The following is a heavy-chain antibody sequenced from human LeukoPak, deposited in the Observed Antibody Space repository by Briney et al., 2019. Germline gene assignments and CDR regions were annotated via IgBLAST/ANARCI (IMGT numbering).Heavy chain of an antibody. Sequence: GGSLRLSCAASGFTFSSYGMHWVRQAPGKGLEWVAVIWYDGSNKYHADSVKGRFTISRDNSKNTLYLQMNTLRAEDTAVYYCARDRKVDYFDYWGQGTLVTVSS. CDR2: IWYDGSNK. V-gene: IGHV3-33*01. J-gene: IGHJ4*02. CDR3: ARDRKVDYFDY. CDR1: GFTFSSYG.